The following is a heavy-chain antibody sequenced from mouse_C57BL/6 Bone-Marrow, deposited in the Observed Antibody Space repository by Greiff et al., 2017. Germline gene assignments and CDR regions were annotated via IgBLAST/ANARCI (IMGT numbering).Heavy chain of an antibody. Sequence: QVQLKESGPGLVQPSQSLSITCTVSGFSLTSYGVHWVRQPPGKGLEWLGVIWSGGSTDYNAAFISRLSISKDNSKRQVFFKMNSLQADDTAIYYCAKRGGSYWYFDVWGTGTTVTVAS. CDR3: AKRGGSYWYFDV. J-gene: IGHJ1*03. CDR1: GFSLTSYG. V-gene: IGHV2-4*01. CDR2: IWSGGST.